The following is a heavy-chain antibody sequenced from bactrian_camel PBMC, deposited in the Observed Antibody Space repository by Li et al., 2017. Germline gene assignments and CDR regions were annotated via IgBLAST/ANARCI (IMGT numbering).Heavy chain of an antibody. Sequence: HVQLVESGGGSVQAGGSLRLSCAATGSPISGVCMGWYRQAPGNECELLSTIDLDSYTYVADSVKGRFTASRDNAKNTLYLQMDSLAPEDTGTYRCAASWDVTAPAALGRISSPEFGYRGEGTQVTVS. J-gene: IGHJ6*01. CDR2: IDLDSYT. CDR1: GSPISGVC. V-gene: IGHV3S55*01. D-gene: IGHD5*01. CDR3: AASWDVTAPAALGRISSPEFGY.